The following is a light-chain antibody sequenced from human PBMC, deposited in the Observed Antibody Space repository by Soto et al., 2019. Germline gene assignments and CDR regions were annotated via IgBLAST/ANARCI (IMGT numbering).Light chain of an antibody. J-gene: IGKJ1*01. CDR3: QQYDNSPQA. CDR2: DAS. Sequence: EIVLTQSPGTLSLSPGERATLSCRASQSVSNSLLAWYQQKPGQAPRLLIYDASSRATGIPDRFTGSGSGTDFTLTISRLEPEDFAVYYCQQYDNSPQAFGQGTKVEIK. V-gene: IGKV3-20*01. CDR1: QSVSNSL.